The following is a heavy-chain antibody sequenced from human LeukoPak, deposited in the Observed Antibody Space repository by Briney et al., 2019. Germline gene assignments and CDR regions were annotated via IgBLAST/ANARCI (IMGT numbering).Heavy chain of an antibody. CDR2: IYYSGST. CDR3: ARDMTTVTDY. V-gene: IGHV4-59*12. J-gene: IGHJ4*02. Sequence: TSETLSLTCTVSGGSISSYYWSWIRQPPGKGLEWIGYIYYSGSTNYNPSLKSRVTISVDTSKNQFSLKLSSVTAADTAVYYCARDMTTVTDYWGQGTLVTVSS. CDR1: GGSISSYY. D-gene: IGHD4-17*01.